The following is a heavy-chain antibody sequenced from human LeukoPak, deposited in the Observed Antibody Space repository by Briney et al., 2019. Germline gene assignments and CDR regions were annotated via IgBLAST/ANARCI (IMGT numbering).Heavy chain of an antibody. V-gene: IGHV4-34*01. Sequence: SETLSLTCAVYGGSFSGYYWSWIRQPPGKGLEWIGEINHSGSTNYNPSLKSRVTISVDTSKNQFSLKLSSVTAADTAVYYCARLGLYGDYFDYWGQGTLVTVSS. J-gene: IGHJ4*02. CDR2: INHSGST. CDR3: ARLGLYGDYFDY. CDR1: GGSFSGYY. D-gene: IGHD2-2*02.